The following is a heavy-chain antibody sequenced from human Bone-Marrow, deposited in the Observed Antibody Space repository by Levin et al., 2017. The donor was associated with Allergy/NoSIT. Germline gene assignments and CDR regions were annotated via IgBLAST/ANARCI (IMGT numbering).Heavy chain of an antibody. CDR2: ISGSGGST. V-gene: IGHV3-23*01. CDR1: GFTFSSYA. Sequence: GASVKVSCAASGFTFSSYAMSWVRQAPGKGLEWVSAISGSGGSTYYADSVKGRFTISRDNSKNTLYLQMNSLRAEDTAVYYCAKKWGDYDSSGYYGSYYYGMDVWGQGTTVTVSS. CDR3: AKKWGDYDSSGYYGSYYYGMDV. D-gene: IGHD3-22*01. J-gene: IGHJ6*02.